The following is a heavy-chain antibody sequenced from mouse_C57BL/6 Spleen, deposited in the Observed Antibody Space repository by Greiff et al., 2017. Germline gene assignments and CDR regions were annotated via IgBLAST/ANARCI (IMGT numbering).Heavy chain of an antibody. CDR3: TSPANWGFAY. CDR1: GFNIKDDY. CDR2: IDPENGDT. Sequence: DVQLQESGAELVRPGASVKLSCTASGFNIKDDYMHWVKQRPEQGLEWIGWIDPENGDTEYASKFQGKATITADTSSNTAYLQLSSLTSEDTAVYYCTSPANWGFAYWGQGTLVTVSA. D-gene: IGHD4-1*01. J-gene: IGHJ3*01. V-gene: IGHV14-4*01.